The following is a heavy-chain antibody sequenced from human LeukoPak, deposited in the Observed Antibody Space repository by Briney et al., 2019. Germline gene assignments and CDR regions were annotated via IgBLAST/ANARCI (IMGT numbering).Heavy chain of an antibody. CDR3: AKDRTYGGPSDY. CDR1: GFTFSSYW. J-gene: IGHJ4*02. D-gene: IGHD3-16*01. Sequence: GGSLRLSCAASGFTFSSYWMSWVRQAPGKGLEWVANIKQDGSEKYYVDSVKGRFTISRDNSKNTLYLQMSSLRTEDTAVYYCAKDRTYGGPSDYWGQGTLVTVSS. V-gene: IGHV3-7*01. CDR2: IKQDGSEK.